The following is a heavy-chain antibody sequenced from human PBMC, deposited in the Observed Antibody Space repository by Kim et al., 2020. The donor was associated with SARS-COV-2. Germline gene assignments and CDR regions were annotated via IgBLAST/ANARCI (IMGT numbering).Heavy chain of an antibody. V-gene: IGHV4-31*03. D-gene: IGHD7-27*01. CDR1: GGSISSGGYY. Sequence: SETLSLTCTVSGGSISSGGYYWSWIRQHPGKGLEWIGYIYYSGSTYYNPSLKSRVTISVDTSKNQFSLKLSSVTAADTAVYYCARVNIAWAFDYWGQGTLVTVSS. CDR3: ARVNIAWAFDY. CDR2: IYYSGST. J-gene: IGHJ4*02.